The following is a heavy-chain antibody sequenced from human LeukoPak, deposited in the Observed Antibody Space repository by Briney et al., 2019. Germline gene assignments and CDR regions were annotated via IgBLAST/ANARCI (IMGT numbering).Heavy chain of an antibody. D-gene: IGHD2-2*03. Sequence: SETLSLTCAVYGGSFSGYYWSWIRQPPGKGLEWIGEINVSGSTNYNPSLKSRVTISVDTSKNQFSLKLSSVTAADTAVYYCARGRTVLDIVVVPAAHFDYWGQGTLVTVSS. CDR2: INVSGST. CDR3: ARGRTVLDIVVVPAAHFDY. J-gene: IGHJ4*02. CDR1: GGSFSGYY. V-gene: IGHV4-34*01.